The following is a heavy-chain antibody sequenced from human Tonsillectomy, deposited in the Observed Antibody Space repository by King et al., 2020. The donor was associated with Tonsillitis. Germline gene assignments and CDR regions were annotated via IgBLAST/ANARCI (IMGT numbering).Heavy chain of an antibody. Sequence: VQLVESGGGLVQPGGSLRLSCAASGFTFSSYWMSWVRQAPGKGLEWVANIKQDGSEKYYVDSVKGRFTISRDNAKNSLYLQMNSLRAEDTAVYYCARDLNHISSNDFWSGYYPYYYYYYMDVWGKGTTVTVSS. D-gene: IGHD3-3*01. J-gene: IGHJ6*03. CDR1: GFTFSSYW. CDR3: ARDLNHISSNDFWSGYYPYYYYYYMDV. CDR2: IKQDGSEK. V-gene: IGHV3-7*01.